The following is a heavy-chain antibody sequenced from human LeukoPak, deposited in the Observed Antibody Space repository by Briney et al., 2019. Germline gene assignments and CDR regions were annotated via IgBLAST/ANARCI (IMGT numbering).Heavy chain of an antibody. CDR3: AKAPVTTCSGAYCYPFDY. J-gene: IGHJ4*02. CDR1: GFTLSSYA. Sequence: GGSLRLSCAASGFTLSSYAMSWVRQAPGKGLEWVSAISVSGNTYHADSVKGRFTISRDSSKNTLYLQMNRLRAEDAAVYYCAKAPVTTCSGAYCYPFDYWGREPWSPSPQ. V-gene: IGHV3-23*01. D-gene: IGHD2-21*01. CDR2: ISVSGNT.